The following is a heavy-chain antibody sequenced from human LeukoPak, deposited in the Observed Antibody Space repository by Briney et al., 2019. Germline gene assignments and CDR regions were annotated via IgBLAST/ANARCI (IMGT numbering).Heavy chain of an antibody. D-gene: IGHD2-15*01. CDR3: ASSGGSRDWFDP. Sequence: PSETLSLTCTVSAGSISGYFWSWIRQLPGKGLEWIGYIFYSGSTNYNPSLKSRVTITVDTSKNQFSLRLSSATAADTAVYYCASSGGSRDWFDPWGQGTLVTVSS. CDR1: AGSISGYF. J-gene: IGHJ5*02. V-gene: IGHV4-59*01. CDR2: IFYSGST.